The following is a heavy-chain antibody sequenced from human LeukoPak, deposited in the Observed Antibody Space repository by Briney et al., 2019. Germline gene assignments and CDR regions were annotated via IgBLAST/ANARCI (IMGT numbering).Heavy chain of an antibody. CDR3: ASLLGYCSGGSCYSTGNPRHYYYYGMDV. CDR2: INHSAST. D-gene: IGHD2-15*01. CDR1: GGSFSDYY. J-gene: IGHJ6*04. V-gene: IGHV4-34*01. Sequence: PSETLSLTCAVYGGSFSDYYWSWIRQPPGKGLEWIGEINHSASTNYNPSLKSRVTISVDTSKNQFSLKLSSVTAADTAVYYCASLLGYCSGGSCYSTGNPRHYYYYGMDVWGKGTTVTVSS.